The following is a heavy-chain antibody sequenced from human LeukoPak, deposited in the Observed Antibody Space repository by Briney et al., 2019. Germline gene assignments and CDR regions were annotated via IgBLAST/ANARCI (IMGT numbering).Heavy chain of an antibody. J-gene: IGHJ4*02. CDR1: GGSFSGYY. CDR3: AREGNIIRFLND. D-gene: IGHD3-3*01. V-gene: IGHV4-4*07. Sequence: SETLSLTCAVYGGSFSGYYWSWIRQPAGKGLEWIGRIYTSGSTNYNPSLKSRVTMSVDTSKNQFSLKLTSVTAADTAVYYCAREGNIIRFLNDWGQGTLVTVSS. CDR2: IYTSGST.